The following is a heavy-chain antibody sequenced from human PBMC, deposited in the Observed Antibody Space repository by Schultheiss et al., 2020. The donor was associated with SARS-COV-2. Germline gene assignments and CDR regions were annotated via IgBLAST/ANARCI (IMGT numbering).Heavy chain of an antibody. CDR3: ARDPGYCSSTSCYYYYYYMDV. D-gene: IGHD2-2*01. CDR2: ISYDGSNK. V-gene: IGHV3-30*03. J-gene: IGHJ6*03. Sequence: GGSLRLSCAASGFTFSSYSMNWVRQAPGKGLEWVAVISYDGSNKYYADSVKGRFTISRDNSKNTLYLQMNSLRAEDTAVYYCARDPGYCSSTSCYYYYYYMDVWGKGTTVTVSS. CDR1: GFTFSSYS.